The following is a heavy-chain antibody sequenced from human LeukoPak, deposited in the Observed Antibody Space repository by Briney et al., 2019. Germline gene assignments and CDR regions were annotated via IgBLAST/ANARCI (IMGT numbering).Heavy chain of an antibody. Sequence: PSETLSLTCTVSGGSISSGSYYWSWIRQPPGKGLEWIGYIYYSGSTNYNPSLKSRVTISVDTSKNQFSLKLSSVTAADTAVYYCARVRRDYDLSWFDPWGQGTLVTVSS. J-gene: IGHJ5*02. V-gene: IGHV4-61*01. CDR2: IYYSGST. CDR3: ARVRRDYDLSWFDP. D-gene: IGHD4-17*01. CDR1: GGSISSGSYY.